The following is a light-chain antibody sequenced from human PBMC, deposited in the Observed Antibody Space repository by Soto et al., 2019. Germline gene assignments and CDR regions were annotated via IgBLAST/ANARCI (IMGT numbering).Light chain of an antibody. CDR2: DAS. J-gene: IGKJ1*01. CDR1: QSLSSW. V-gene: IGKV1-5*01. CDR3: QQYNSYPWT. Sequence: DIQMTQSPSTLSASVGDRVTITCRASQSLSSWLAWYQQKPGKAPKVLIYDASSLESGVPSRFGGSGSGTEFTLTITSLQPDDFATYYCQQYNSYPWTFGQGTKVDIK.